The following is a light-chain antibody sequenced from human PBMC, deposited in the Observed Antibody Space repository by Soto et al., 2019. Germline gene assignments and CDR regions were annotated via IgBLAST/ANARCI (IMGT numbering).Light chain of an antibody. V-gene: IGKV1-9*01. CDR3: QQVNSYPLT. CDR1: QRISRY. J-gene: IGKJ4*01. CDR2: TAT. Sequence: DIQMTQSPSTLSASVGDRVTITCRASQRISRYLAWYQQKPGKAPKLLIYTATVLQGGVPSRFSGTGSGTEFILTISSLQPEDFATYYCQQVNSYPLTFGGGTKVDIK.